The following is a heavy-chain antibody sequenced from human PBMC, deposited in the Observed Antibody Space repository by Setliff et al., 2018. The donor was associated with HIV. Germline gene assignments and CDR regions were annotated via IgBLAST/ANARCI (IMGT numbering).Heavy chain of an antibody. V-gene: IGHV4-59*01. J-gene: IGHJ3*01. CDR3: ARVQMASAAFDV. CDR1: GGSISTYY. Sequence: PSETLSLTCTVSGGSISTYYWSWIRQPPGKGLEWIGSIYFTGSSDNNPSLKSRVTLSVDTSKHQFSLKLSSVTAADTAVYYCARVQMASAAFDVWGQGKMVTVSS. CDR2: IYFTGSS.